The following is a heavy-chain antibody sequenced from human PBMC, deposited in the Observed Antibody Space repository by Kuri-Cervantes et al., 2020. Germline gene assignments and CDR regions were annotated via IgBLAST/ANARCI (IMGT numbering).Heavy chain of an antibody. Sequence: GESLKISCAASRFTFSNAWMTWVRQAPGKGLEWVGRIKSKTDGGTTDYAAPVKGRFIISRDDSKNTLYLQMNSLKTEDTAVYYCTTELWFGELMFGDYWGQGTLVTVSS. V-gene: IGHV3-15*01. CDR3: TTELWFGELMFGDY. J-gene: IGHJ4*02. CDR1: RFTFSNAW. D-gene: IGHD3-10*01. CDR2: IKSKTDGGTT.